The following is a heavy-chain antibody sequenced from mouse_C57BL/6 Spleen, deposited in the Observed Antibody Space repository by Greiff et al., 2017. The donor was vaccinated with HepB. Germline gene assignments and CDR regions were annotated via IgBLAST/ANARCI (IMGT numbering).Heavy chain of an antibody. CDR3: ARRYSNYRAMDY. CDR2: ISSGGSYT. Sequence: EVQLQESGGDLVKPGGSLKLSCAASGFTFSSYGMSWVRQTPDKRLEWVATISSGGSYTYYPDSVKGRFTISRDNAKNTLYLQMSSLKSEDTAMYYCARRYSNYRAMDYWGQGTSVTVSS. D-gene: IGHD2-5*01. J-gene: IGHJ4*01. V-gene: IGHV5-6*01. CDR1: GFTFSSYG.